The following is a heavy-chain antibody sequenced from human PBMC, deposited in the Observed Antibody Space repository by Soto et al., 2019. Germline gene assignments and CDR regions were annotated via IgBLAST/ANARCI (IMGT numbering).Heavy chain of an antibody. CDR3: ARVVTCVVAAAGTLFDP. CDR2: INAGNGNT. V-gene: IGHV1-3*01. J-gene: IGHJ5*02. CDR1: GYTFTSYA. Sequence: ASVKVSCKASGYTFTSYAMHWVRQAPGQRLEWMGWINAGNGNTKYSQKFQGRVTITRDTSASTAYMELSSLRSEDTAVYYCARVVTCVVAAAGTLFDPWGQGTLVTVSS. D-gene: IGHD6-13*01.